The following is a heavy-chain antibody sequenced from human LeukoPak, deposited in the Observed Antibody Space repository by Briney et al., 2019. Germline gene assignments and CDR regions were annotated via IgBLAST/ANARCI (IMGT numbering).Heavy chain of an antibody. J-gene: IGHJ5*02. CDR3: ARGYGSGPTPGRLDP. CDR2: IYTNGTT. D-gene: IGHD6-19*01. Sequence: SQTLSLTCSVSLGSISSNHYYSNWIRQSAGKRLEWIGHIYTNGTTTDNPSLSSRCTISVDTSNNQFSLPLPSVTAADTALSYCARGYGSGPTPGRLDPWGQGTLVTVSS. V-gene: IGHV4-61*09. CDR1: LGSISSNHYY.